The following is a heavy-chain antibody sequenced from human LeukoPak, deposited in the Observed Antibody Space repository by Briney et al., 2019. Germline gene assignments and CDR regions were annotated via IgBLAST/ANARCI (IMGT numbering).Heavy chain of an antibody. J-gene: IGHJ3*02. CDR3: ARSDGYGLVGI. Sequence: SETLSLTCRVSGVSISSGSNYWGWIRQPPGKTLEWIGSIYSSGSTYYNSSLKSRVIIIDTAKNHFSLNLSSLTAADTAVYYCARSDGYGLVGIWGQGTMVTVSS. V-gene: IGHV4-39*07. CDR2: IYSSGST. D-gene: IGHD3-10*01. CDR1: GVSISSGSNY.